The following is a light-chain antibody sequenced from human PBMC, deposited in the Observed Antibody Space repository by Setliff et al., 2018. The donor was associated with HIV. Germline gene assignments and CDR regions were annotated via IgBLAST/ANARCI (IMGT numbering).Light chain of an antibody. CDR2: DVT. CDR1: SSDIGTYNL. J-gene: IGLJ1*01. Sequence: QSALAQPASVSGSPGQSITISCTGTSSDIGTYNLVSWYQQPPGKAPKLMIYDVTKRPSGVSNRFSGSKSGNTASLTISGLQAEDEADYYCCSYAGSSTYVFGTGTKVTVL. CDR3: CSYAGSSTYV. V-gene: IGLV2-23*02.